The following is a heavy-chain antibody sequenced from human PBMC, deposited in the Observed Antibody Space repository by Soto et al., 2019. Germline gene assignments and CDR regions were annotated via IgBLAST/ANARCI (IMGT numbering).Heavy chain of an antibody. D-gene: IGHD2-2*01. V-gene: IGHV3-74*01. Sequence: GGSLRLSCAASGFTFSSYWMHWVRQAPGKGLVWVSRINSDGSSTSYADSVKGRFTISRDNAKNTLYLQMNSLRAEDTAVYYCARYHGVVVPAALYYYYYMDVWGKGTTVTVSS. CDR2: INSDGSST. CDR1: GFTFSSYW. J-gene: IGHJ6*03. CDR3: ARYHGVVVPAALYYYYYMDV.